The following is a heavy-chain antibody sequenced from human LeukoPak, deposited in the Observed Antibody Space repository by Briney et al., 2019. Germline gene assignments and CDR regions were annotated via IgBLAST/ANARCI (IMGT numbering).Heavy chain of an antibody. Sequence: SETLSLTCTVSGGSISSYYWSWIRQPPGKGLEWIGYIYYSGSTNYNPSLKSRVTISVDTSKNQFSLKLSSVTAADTAVYYCARLIPGIAAAHFDYWGQGTLVTVSS. D-gene: IGHD6-13*01. CDR1: GGSISSYY. CDR2: IYYSGST. CDR3: ARLIPGIAAAHFDY. V-gene: IGHV4-59*08. J-gene: IGHJ4*02.